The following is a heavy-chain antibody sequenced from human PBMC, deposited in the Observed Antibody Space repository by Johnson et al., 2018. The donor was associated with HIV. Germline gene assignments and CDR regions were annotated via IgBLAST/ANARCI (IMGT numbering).Heavy chain of an antibody. CDR2: INWNGGST. CDR1: RFTFDDYG. V-gene: IGHV3-20*04. CDR3: AKDKFMFLDNPVDAFDV. J-gene: IGHJ3*01. Sequence: VQLVESGGGLVKPGGSLRLSCAASRFTFDDYGMSWVRQAPGKGLEWVSGINWNGGSTGYADSVKGRFTISRDNAKNSLYLQMNSLRADDTGVYYCAKDKFMFLDNPVDAFDVWGQGTMVTFSS. D-gene: IGHD3/OR15-3a*01.